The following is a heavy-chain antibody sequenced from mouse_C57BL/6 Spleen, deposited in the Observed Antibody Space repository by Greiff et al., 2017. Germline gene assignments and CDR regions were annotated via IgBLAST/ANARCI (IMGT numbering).Heavy chain of an antibody. CDR1: GYTFTDYY. CDR3: ARYPCYYYGRGDYFDD. Sequence: EVQLQQSGPELVKPGASVKISCKASGYTFTDYYMTWVQQSHGKSLEWIGDINPNSGCTSYNQKFKGQSPLTVDKSSSPAYLELRSLTSEDSADYYWARYPCYYYGRGDYFDDWGQGTTLTVSS. D-gene: IGHD1-1*01. J-gene: IGHJ2*01. V-gene: IGHV1-26*01. CDR2: INPNSGCT.